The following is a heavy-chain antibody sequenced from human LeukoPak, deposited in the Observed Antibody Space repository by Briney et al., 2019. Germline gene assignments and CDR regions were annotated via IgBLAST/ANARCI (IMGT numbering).Heavy chain of an antibody. CDR2: ISGSGGST. J-gene: IGHJ4*02. V-gene: IGHV3-23*01. Sequence: GGSLRLSCAASGFTFSSYAMSWVRQAPGKGLEWVSAISGSGGSTYYADSVKGRFTISRDNSKNTLYLQMNRLRAEDTAVYYCAKDLEDYDFWSGYSTPFDYWGQGTLVTVSS. CDR3: AKDLEDYDFWSGYSTPFDY. CDR1: GFTFSSYA. D-gene: IGHD3-3*01.